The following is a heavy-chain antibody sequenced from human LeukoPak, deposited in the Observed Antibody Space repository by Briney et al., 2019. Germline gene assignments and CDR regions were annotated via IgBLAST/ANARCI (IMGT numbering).Heavy chain of an antibody. CDR3: ATVGGYFDWTSFDY. J-gene: IGHJ4*02. CDR2: IKQDGSEK. D-gene: IGHD3-9*01. Sequence: GGSLRLSCAASGFTFSSYWMSWVRQAPGKGLEWVANIKQDGSEKCYVDSVKGRFTISRDNAKNSLYLQMNSLRAEDTAVYYCATVGGYFDWTSFDYWGQGTLVTVSS. V-gene: IGHV3-7*05. CDR1: GFTFSSYW.